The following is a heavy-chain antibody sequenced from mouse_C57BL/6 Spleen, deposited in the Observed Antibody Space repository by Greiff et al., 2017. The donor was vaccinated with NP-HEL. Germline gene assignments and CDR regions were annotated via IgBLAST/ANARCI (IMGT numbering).Heavy chain of an antibody. V-gene: IGHV3-6*01. J-gene: IGHJ3*01. Sequence: EVQLQQSGPGLVKPSQSLSLTCSVTGYSITSCYYWNWIRQFPGNKLEWMGYISYDGSNNYNPSLKNRISITRDTSKNQFFLKLNSVTTEDTATYYCARKEFSSWFAYWGQGTLVTVSA. CDR3: ARKEFSSWFAY. CDR1: GYSITSCYY. CDR2: ISYDGSN. D-gene: IGHD1-2*01.